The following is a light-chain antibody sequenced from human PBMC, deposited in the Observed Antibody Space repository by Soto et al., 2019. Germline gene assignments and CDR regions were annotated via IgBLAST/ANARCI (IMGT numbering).Light chain of an antibody. Sequence: DIQMTQSPSSVSASVGDRVTITCRASQSVSNFLNWYQQKSGKAPKLLIHTASSLESAVPSRFSGSGSGTDFTLTISSLQPEDFATYYCQQNNSIPYTFGQGTKVEIK. J-gene: IGKJ4*01. CDR2: TAS. CDR3: QQNNSIPYT. V-gene: IGKV1-39*01. CDR1: QSVSNF.